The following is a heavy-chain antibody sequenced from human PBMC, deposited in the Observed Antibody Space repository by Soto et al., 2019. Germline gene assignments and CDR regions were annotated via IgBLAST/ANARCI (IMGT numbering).Heavy chain of an antibody. V-gene: IGHV1-18*01. J-gene: IGHJ4*02. CDR2: ISTYTGNT. CDR3: VPSVSVSSGRFRGY. Sequence: QVQLVQSGPELKKPGAAVRVSCKASGYNFDSYGLSWVRQAPGQGLEWMGWISTYTGNTDYPQRFQGRVTMDTDTSTSTAYLDLRRLTSDHTAVFYCVPSVSVSSGRFRGYWGQGTLVTVSS. CDR1: GYNFDSYG. D-gene: IGHD3-10*01.